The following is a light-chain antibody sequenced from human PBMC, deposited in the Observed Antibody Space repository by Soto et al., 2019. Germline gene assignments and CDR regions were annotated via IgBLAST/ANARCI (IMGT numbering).Light chain of an antibody. CDR2: AAS. Sequence: DIQMTQSPSSLSASVGDRVTITCRASQSISSYLNWYQQKPGKAPKLLIYAASSLQSGAPSRFSGSGSGTDFTLTISSMQHEDFATYYCQPSYSTPYSFGQGTKLEIK. CDR3: QPSYSTPYS. CDR1: QSISSY. V-gene: IGKV1-39*01. J-gene: IGKJ2*03.